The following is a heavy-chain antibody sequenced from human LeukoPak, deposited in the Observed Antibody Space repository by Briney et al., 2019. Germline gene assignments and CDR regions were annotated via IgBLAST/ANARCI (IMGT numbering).Heavy chain of an antibody. V-gene: IGHV3-20*04. CDR2: INWNGGDT. Sequence: GGSLRLSCAASGFTFDDYAMNWVRQGPGKGLEWVSGINWNGGDTGYADSVRGRFTISRDNAKNSLHLQMNSLTVEDTAFYYCARVKGGATTDYWGQGTLVTVPS. CDR1: GFTFDDYA. CDR3: ARVKGGATTDY. D-gene: IGHD1-26*01. J-gene: IGHJ4*02.